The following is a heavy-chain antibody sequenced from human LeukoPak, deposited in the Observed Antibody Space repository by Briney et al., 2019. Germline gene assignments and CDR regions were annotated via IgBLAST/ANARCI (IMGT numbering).Heavy chain of an antibody. Sequence: PSETLSLTCTVSGGSISSGTYYWSRIRQPAGKGLEWIGRIYSSGSTKYNPSLKSRVTISVDTSKNQFSLKLNSVTAADTAVYYCARDAGTQGFDPWGQGTLVSVPS. D-gene: IGHD1-14*01. CDR3: ARDAGTQGFDP. J-gene: IGHJ5*02. CDR1: GGSISSGTYY. CDR2: IYSSGST. V-gene: IGHV4-61*02.